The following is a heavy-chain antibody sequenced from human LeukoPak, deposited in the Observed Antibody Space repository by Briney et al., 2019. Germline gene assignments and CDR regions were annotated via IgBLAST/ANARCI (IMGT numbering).Heavy chain of an antibody. CDR3: AKHYYGSGSQKYYLDY. CDR1: GFVFGDYG. Sequence: GGSLRLSCAASGFVFGDYGMRWVRQAPGKGLEWVTMVLNEGSDKYYADSVKGRFTTSRDNSKNTLYLQMNSLRPEDTAVYYCAKHYYGSGSQKYYLDYWGQGTLVTVSS. CDR2: VLNEGSDK. J-gene: IGHJ4*02. D-gene: IGHD3-10*01. V-gene: IGHV3-30*02.